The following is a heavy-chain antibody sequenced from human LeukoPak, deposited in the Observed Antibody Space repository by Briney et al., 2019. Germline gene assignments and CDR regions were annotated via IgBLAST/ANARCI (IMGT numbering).Heavy chain of an antibody. CDR1: GGSISSYY. D-gene: IGHD6-19*01. CDR2: IYYSGST. CDR3: ARDFFSSGWGDDAFDI. V-gene: IGHV4-59*01. Sequence: SETLSLTCTVSGGSISSYYWSWIRQPPGKGLEWIGYIYYSGSTNYNPSLKSRVTISVDTSKNQFSLKLSSVTAADTAVYYCARDFFSSGWGDDAFDIWGQGKMVTVSS. J-gene: IGHJ3*02.